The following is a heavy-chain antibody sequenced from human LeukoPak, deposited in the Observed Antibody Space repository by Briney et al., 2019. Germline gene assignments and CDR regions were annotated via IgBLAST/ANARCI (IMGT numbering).Heavy chain of an antibody. CDR1: GFTFSSYA. D-gene: IGHD3-22*01. V-gene: IGHV3-23*01. Sequence: PGGSLRLSCAASGFTFSSYAMSWVRQAPVKGLEWVSAISGSGGSTYYTDSVKGRFTISRDNSKNTLYLQMNSLRAEDTAVYYCGRAGVYSASSGYGPDRWGQGTLVTVSS. CDR3: GRAGVYSASSGYGPDR. J-gene: IGHJ5*02. CDR2: ISGSGGST.